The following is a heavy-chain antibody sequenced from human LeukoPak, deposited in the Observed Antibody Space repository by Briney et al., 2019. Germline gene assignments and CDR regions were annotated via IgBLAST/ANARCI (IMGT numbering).Heavy chain of an antibody. CDR1: GLTFSGYG. J-gene: IGHJ5*02. CDR3: AKDPGDFWSAYLFDP. Sequence: GRSLRLSCAASGLTFSGYGMHWVRQAPGKGLEWVSAISGSGGSTYYADSVKGRFTISRDNSKNMLYLQMNSLRAEDTAVYYCAKDPGDFWSAYLFDPWGQGTLVTVSS. D-gene: IGHD3-3*01. V-gene: IGHV3-23*01. CDR2: ISGSGGST.